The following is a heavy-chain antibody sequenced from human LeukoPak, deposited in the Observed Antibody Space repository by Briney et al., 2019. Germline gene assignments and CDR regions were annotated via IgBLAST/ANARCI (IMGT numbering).Heavy chain of an antibody. CDR1: GYTFTSYD. Sequence: ASVKVSCKASGYTFTSYDINWVRQATGQGLEWMGWMNPNSGNTGYAQKFQGRVTMTRSTSISTAYMELSSLRSEDTAVYYCARGSEPYDFWSGYYRYYYYYMDVWGKGTTVAVSS. CDR3: ARGSEPYDFWSGYYRYYYYYMDV. J-gene: IGHJ6*03. V-gene: IGHV1-8*01. CDR2: MNPNSGNT. D-gene: IGHD3-3*01.